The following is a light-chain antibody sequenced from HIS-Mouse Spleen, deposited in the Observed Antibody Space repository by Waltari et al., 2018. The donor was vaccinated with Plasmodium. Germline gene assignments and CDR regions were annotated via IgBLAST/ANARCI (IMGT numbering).Light chain of an antibody. J-gene: IGKJ3*01. CDR2: DAS. CDR1: QDISNY. V-gene: IGKV1-33*01. Sequence: DIQMTQSPSSLSASVGDRVTIPCQASQDISNYLNWYQQKPGKAPKLLIYDASNLETGVPSRFSGSGSGTDFTFTISSLQPEDIATYYCQQYDNLPPLFTFGPGTKVDTK. CDR3: QQYDNLPPLFT.